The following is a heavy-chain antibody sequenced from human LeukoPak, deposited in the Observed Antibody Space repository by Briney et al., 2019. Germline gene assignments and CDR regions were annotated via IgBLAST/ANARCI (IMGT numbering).Heavy chain of an antibody. CDR1: GFTFSSYA. J-gene: IGHJ4*02. Sequence: WGSLRLSCAASGFTFSSYAMHWVRQAPGKGLEWVAVISYDGSNKYYADSVKGRFTISRDNSKNTLYLQMNSLRAEDTAVYYCARDLDYWGQGTLVTVSS. CDR2: ISYDGSNK. CDR3: ARDLDY. V-gene: IGHV3-30*04.